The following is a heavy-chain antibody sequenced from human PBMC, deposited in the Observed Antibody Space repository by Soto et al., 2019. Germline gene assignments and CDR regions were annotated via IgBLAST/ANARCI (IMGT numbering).Heavy chain of an antibody. V-gene: IGHV1-69*01. CDR3: ARSQGSSTSLEIYYYYYYGMDV. Sequence: QVQLVQSGAEVKKPGSSVKLSCKASGGTFGSYAISWVRQAPGQGLEWMGGIIPIPGTANYAQKFQGRVTIAADESTSTAYMELSSLRSEDTAVYYCARSQGSSTSLEIYYYYYYGMDVWGQGNTVTVSS. CDR1: GGTFGSYA. D-gene: IGHD2-2*01. CDR2: IIPIPGTA. J-gene: IGHJ6*02.